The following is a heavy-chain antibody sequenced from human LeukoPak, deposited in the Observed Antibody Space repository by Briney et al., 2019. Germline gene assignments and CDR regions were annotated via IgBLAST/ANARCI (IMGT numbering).Heavy chain of an antibody. CDR3: ARLNHYDILTGYYSNWFDP. V-gene: IGHV4-59*08. CDR1: GGSISSYY. J-gene: IGHJ5*02. D-gene: IGHD3-9*01. CDR2: IYYSGST. Sequence: SETLSLTCTVSGGSISSYYWSWIRQPPGKGLEWIGYIYYSGSTNYNPSLKSRVTISVDTSKNQFSLKLSFVTAADTAVYYCARLNHYDILTGYYSNWFDPWGQGTLVTVSS.